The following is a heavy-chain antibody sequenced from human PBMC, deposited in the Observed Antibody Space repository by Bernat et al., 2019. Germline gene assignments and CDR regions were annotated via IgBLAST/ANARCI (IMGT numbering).Heavy chain of an antibody. Sequence: QVQLVESGGGVVQPGRSLRLSCAASGFTFGSYGMHWVRQAPGKGLEWVAIIWYDASNKYYADSVKGRFTISRDNSKNTLYLQMNRLRAEDTAVYYCARDIGGSNYLIGSEDYWGQGTLVTVSS. D-gene: IGHD4-11*01. CDR2: IWYDASNK. CDR3: ARDIGGSNYLIGSEDY. J-gene: IGHJ4*02. V-gene: IGHV3-33*01. CDR1: GFTFGSYG.